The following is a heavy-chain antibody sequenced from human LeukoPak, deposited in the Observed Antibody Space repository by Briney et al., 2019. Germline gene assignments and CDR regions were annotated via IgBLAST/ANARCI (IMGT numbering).Heavy chain of an antibody. CDR1: GGSISISNW. J-gene: IGHJ3*02. CDR2: IYHDGSA. CDR3: ARVALITIHENDAFDI. V-gene: IGHV4-4*02. D-gene: IGHD3-3*01. Sequence: SGTLSLTCAVSGGSISISNWWSWVRQPPGRGLEWIGEIYHDGSANYNPSLKSRVTISVDTSKNQFTLKLSSVTAADTAVYYCARVALITIHENDAFDIWGQGTVVTVSS.